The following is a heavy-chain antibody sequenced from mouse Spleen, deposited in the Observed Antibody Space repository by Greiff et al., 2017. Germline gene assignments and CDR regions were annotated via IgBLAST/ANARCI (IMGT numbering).Heavy chain of an antibody. D-gene: IGHD2-1*01. V-gene: IGHV5-12-2*01. J-gene: IGHJ3*01. Sequence: EVQLVESGGGLVQPGGSLKLSCAASGFTFSSYTMSWVRQTPEKRLEWVAYISNGGGSTYYPDTVKGRFTISRDNAKNTLYLQMSSLKSEDTAMYYCARHGNSAWFAYWGQGTLVTVSA. CDR2: ISNGGGST. CDR1: GFTFSSYT. CDR3: ARHGNSAWFAY.